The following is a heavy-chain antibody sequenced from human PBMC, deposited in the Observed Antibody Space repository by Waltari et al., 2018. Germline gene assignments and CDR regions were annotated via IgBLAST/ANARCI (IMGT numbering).Heavy chain of an antibody. CDR1: GDTFTNYA. Sequence: QVQLVQSGAEVKRPGSSVKVSCKASGDTFTNYAISWVRQAPGLGLEWMGRILPIVDRDHYAQKFQGRLTITADKSTTTAYMELTGLTSEDTAVYYCARGYNYGPYYFDYWGQGTLVSVSS. CDR3: ARGYNYGPYYFDY. V-gene: IGHV1-69*04. J-gene: IGHJ4*02. CDR2: ILPIVDRD. D-gene: IGHD5-12*01.